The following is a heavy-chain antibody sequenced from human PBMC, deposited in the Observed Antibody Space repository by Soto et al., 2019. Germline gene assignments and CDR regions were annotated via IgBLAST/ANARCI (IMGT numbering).Heavy chain of an antibody. Sequence: SGPTLVNPTETLTLTCTVSGFSLSNARMGVSWIRQPPGKALEWLAHIFSNDEKSYSTSLKSRLTISKDTSKSQVVLTMTNMDPVDPATYFCPRAPHSCWYLIDYLGQGTLVTVSS. J-gene: IGHJ4*02. CDR2: IFSNDEK. V-gene: IGHV2-26*01. CDR3: PRAPHSCWYLIDY. D-gene: IGHD6-19*01. CDR1: GFSLSNARMG.